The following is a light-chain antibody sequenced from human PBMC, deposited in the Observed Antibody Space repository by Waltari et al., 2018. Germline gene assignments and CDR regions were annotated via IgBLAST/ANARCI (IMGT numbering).Light chain of an antibody. Sequence: QAVVTQESSLTVSPGGTVTLTCGSSTGAVNRGHYPHWIQQKPGQAPRTRIHDTINSHPWPPARFAGSLLGDKAALTLSGAQPEDGADYYCLGSYGSSWVFGGGTKLTVL. CDR2: DTI. CDR1: TGAVNRGHY. J-gene: IGLJ3*02. CDR3: LGSYGSSWV. V-gene: IGLV7-46*01.